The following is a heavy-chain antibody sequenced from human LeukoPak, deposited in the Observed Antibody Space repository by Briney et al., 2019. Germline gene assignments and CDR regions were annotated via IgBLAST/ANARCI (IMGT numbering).Heavy chain of an antibody. CDR3: ARDSYYYGSGSYLGHYYMDV. D-gene: IGHD3-10*01. CDR2: IYTSGST. CDR1: GGSISSYY. J-gene: IGHJ6*03. V-gene: IGHV4-4*07. Sequence: SETLSLTCTVSGGSISSYYWSWIRQPAGKGLEWIGRIYTSGSTNYNPSLKSRVTMSVDTSKNQFSLKLSSVTAADTAVYYRARDSYYYGSGSYLGHYYMDVWGKGTTVTISS.